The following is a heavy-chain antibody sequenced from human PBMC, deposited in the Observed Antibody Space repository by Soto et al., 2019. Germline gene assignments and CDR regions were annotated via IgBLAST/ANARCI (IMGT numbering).Heavy chain of an antibody. CDR1: GFTFSSYA. J-gene: IGHJ4*02. D-gene: IGHD6-19*01. CDR2: ISGSGGST. Sequence: PGGSLRLSCAASGFTFSSYAMSWVRQAPGKGLEWVSAISGSGGSTYYADSVKGRFTISRDNSKNTLYLQMNSLRAEDPAVYYCSIQLFAVAGANDDYWGQGTLVPVSS. CDR3: SIQLFAVAGANDDY. V-gene: IGHV3-23*01.